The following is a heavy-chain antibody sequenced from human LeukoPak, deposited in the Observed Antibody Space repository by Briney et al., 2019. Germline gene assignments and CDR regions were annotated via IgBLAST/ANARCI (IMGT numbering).Heavy chain of an antibody. V-gene: IGHV1-2*02. CDR2: INPNSGGT. CDR3: ARVGPVAGNFYYYYYMDV. J-gene: IGHJ6*03. D-gene: IGHD6-19*01. CDR1: GYTFTGYY. Sequence: ASVKVSCKASGYTFTGYYMHWVRQAPGQGLEWMGWINPNSGGTNYAQKFQGRVTMTRDTSISTAYMELSRLRSDDTAVYYCARVGPVAGNFYYYYYMDVWGKGTTVTVSS.